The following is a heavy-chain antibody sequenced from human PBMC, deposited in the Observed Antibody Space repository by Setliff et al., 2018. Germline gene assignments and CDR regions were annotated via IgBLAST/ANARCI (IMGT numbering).Heavy chain of an antibody. CDR3: ARAGGYYGSGSYYNDGWFDP. Sequence: SETLSLTCTVSGGSISSSSYQWGWVRQTPGKGLEWIGSIYYSGTAYYNPSLKSRVTISVDTSKKQFSLKLSSVTAADTAVYYCARAGGYYGSGSYYNDGWFDPWGQGTLVTVSS. CDR2: IYYSGTA. CDR1: GGSISSSSYQ. D-gene: IGHD3-10*01. V-gene: IGHV4-39*01. J-gene: IGHJ5*02.